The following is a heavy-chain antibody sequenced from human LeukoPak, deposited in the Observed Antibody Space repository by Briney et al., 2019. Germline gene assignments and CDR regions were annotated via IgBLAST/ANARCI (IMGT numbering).Heavy chain of an antibody. CDR3: ARGRNDFDY. CDR2: ISYSGST. J-gene: IGHJ4*02. CDR1: GGSIHSYY. V-gene: IGHV4-59*13. Sequence: PSETLSLTCTVSGGSIHSYYWSWIRQPPGKGLEWIGYISYSGSTHYNPSLKSRVTISLGTSKNQFSLRLTSVTAADTAMYYCARGRNDFDYWGQGTLVTVSS. D-gene: IGHD1-1*01.